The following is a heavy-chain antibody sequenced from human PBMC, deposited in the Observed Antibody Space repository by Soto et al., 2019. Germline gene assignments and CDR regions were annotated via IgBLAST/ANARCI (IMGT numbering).Heavy chain of an antibody. V-gene: IGHV4-61*01. CDR3: ARALNLVGATRSPGISPWDY. CDR1: GGSVSSGSYY. J-gene: IGHJ4*02. D-gene: IGHD1-26*01. CDR2: IYYSGST. Sequence: PSETLSLTCTVSGGSVSSGSYYWSWIRQPPGKGLEWIGYIYYSGSTNYNPSLKSRVTQSVDTSKNPSSLKPSSVTAADPAVYYCARALNLVGATRSPGISPWDYWGQGTLVTVSS.